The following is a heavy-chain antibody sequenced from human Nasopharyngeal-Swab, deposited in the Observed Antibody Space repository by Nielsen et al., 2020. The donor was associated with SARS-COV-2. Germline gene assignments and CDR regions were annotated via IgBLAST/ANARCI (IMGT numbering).Heavy chain of an antibody. CDR1: GFTFDDYA. Sequence: GESLKISCAASGFTFDDYAMHWVRQSPGKGLEWVSLISWAADIASYADSVKGRFTISRDNSKNSLYLQMSSLRTEDTALYYCAKAGGTTVAFDSWGQGTLVTVSS. J-gene: IGHJ4*02. CDR2: ISWAADIA. CDR3: AKAGGTTVAFDS. V-gene: IGHV3-43D*03. D-gene: IGHD4-23*01.